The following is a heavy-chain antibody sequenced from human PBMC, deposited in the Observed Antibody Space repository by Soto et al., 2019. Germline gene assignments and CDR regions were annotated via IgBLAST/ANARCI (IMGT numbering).Heavy chain of an antibody. D-gene: IGHD1-26*01. CDR2: ISNSDDVG. Sequence: EVQLLESGGGVVQPRRSLRLSCSASGFNFTNHVINWVRQAPGKSLEWVSSISNSDDVGFYADSVRGRFIVSRDTSTNTIYLQMNYLRVEDTAVYYCAKTVGATKLEDYWGQGTLVTVSS. J-gene: IGHJ4*02. CDR3: AKTVGATKLEDY. V-gene: IGHV3-23*01. CDR1: GFNFTNHV.